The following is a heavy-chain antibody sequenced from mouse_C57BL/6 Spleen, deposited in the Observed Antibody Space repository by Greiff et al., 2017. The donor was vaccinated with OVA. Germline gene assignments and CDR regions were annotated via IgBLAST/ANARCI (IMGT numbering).Heavy chain of an antibody. Sequence: QVQLKESGPELVKPGASVKISCKASGYAFSSSWMNWVKQRPGKGLEWIGRIYPGDGDTNYNGKFKGKATLTADKSSSTAYMQLSSLTSEDSAVYFCAREGYDYDEGGFAYWGQGTLVTVSA. CDR3: AREGYDYDEGGFAY. J-gene: IGHJ3*01. CDR1: GYAFSSSW. CDR2: IYPGDGDT. V-gene: IGHV1-82*01. D-gene: IGHD2-4*01.